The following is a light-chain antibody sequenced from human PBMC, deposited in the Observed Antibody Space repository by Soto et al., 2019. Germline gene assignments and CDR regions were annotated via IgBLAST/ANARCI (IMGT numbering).Light chain of an antibody. CDR3: QQYNNWPPYT. CDR2: GAS. CDR1: QSVSSN. J-gene: IGKJ2*01. V-gene: IGKV3-15*01. Sequence: EIVMTQSPATLSVSPGERVTLSCRASQSVSSNLAWYQQKPGQAPRLLIYGASTSATGIPARFSVSGSGTEFTLTISSLQSEDFAVYYCQQYNNWPPYTFGQGTKLEIK.